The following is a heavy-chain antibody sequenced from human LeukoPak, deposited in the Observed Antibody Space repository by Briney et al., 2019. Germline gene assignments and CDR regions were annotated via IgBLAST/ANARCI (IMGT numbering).Heavy chain of an antibody. CDR2: ISGNGGST. D-gene: IGHD3-3*01. J-gene: IGHJ4*02. CDR3: AKDTPLEYYFDY. Sequence: GGSLRLSCAASGFTFSSYAMTWVRQAPGKGLEWVSTISGNGGSTYYADSVKGRFTISRDNSKNTLYLQMNSLRAEDTAVYYCAKDTPLEYYFDYWGQGTLVTVSS. CDR1: GFTFSSYA. V-gene: IGHV3-23*01.